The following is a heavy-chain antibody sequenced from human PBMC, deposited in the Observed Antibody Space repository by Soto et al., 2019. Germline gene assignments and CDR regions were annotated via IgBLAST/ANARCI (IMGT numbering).Heavy chain of an antibody. J-gene: IGHJ4*02. D-gene: IGHD1-1*01. CDR3: EVTTGF. CDR2: VSPENRNA. Sequence: PGASVKVSCKTSGYTFTEYDLNWVRQAPGQGLEYMGWVSPENRNAGYAPQFRGRVSMTTDTSISTAYLELTNLTYEDTAVYYCEVTTGFWGQGTMVTVSS. V-gene: IGHV1-8*01. CDR1: GYTFTEYD.